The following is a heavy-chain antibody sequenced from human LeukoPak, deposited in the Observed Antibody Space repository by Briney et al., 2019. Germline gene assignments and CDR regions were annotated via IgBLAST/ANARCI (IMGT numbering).Heavy chain of an antibody. V-gene: IGHV4-34*01. CDR3: AAKGGDGHNSAFGF. J-gene: IGHJ4*02. CDR1: GGSFSGYY. D-gene: IGHD5-24*01. CDR2: INHHGYT. Sequence: NPSETLSLTCVVDGGSFSGYYWSWIRQSPGKGLEWIGEINHHGYTNYNPSLRSRVIMSVDTSKNHISLKLTSVTAADTAMYYCAAKGGDGHNSAFGFWGQGALVSVSS.